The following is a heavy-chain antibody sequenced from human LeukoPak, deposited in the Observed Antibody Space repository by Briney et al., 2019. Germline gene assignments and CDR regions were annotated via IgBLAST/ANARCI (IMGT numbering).Heavy chain of an antibody. V-gene: IGHV4-39*01. CDR2: IYYSDYT. Sequence: KPSETLSLTCTVSGGSISSSNNYWGWIRQPPGKGLEWIGSIYYSDYTYYNPSLKSRVTISVDTSKNQFSLKVSSVTAADTAVYYCARNSYGELNWFDPWGQGTLVAVSS. D-gene: IGHD5-18*01. CDR1: GGSISSSNNY. J-gene: IGHJ5*02. CDR3: ARNSYGELNWFDP.